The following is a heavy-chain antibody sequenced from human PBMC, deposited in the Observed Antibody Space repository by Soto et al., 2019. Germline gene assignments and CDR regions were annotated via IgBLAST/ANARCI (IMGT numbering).Heavy chain of an antibody. Sequence: ASVKVSCQASGYTFTSYSISWVRQAPGQGLEWMGWISAYNGNTNYTQKLQGRVTMTTDTSTSAAYMELRSLRSDDTAVYYCARVYDFWSGYSHPFDYWGQGTLVTVSS. V-gene: IGHV1-18*01. J-gene: IGHJ4*02. D-gene: IGHD3-3*01. CDR1: GYTFTSYS. CDR3: ARVYDFWSGYSHPFDY. CDR2: ISAYNGNT.